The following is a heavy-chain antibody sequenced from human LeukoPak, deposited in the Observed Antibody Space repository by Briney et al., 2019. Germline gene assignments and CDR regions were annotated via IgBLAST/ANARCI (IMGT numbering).Heavy chain of an antibody. CDR1: GFTFSNYL. CDR2: ISSTGGTI. V-gene: IGHV3-48*04. D-gene: IGHD1-26*01. CDR3: ARGYVGATTFDY. Sequence: GGSLRLSRVGSGFTFSNYLMNWVRQAPGKGLEWVSFISSTGGTIYYADAVKGRFTVSRDNAKNSLYLQMNSLRAEDTAVYYCARGYVGATTFDYWGQGTLVTVSS. J-gene: IGHJ4*02.